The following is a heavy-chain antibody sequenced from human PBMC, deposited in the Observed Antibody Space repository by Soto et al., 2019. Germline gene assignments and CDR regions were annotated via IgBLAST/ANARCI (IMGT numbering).Heavy chain of an antibody. CDR1: GGTFSSYA. D-gene: IGHD3-10*01. CDR3: ASRYYGAGSYYNLGYYYGMDV. Sequence: QVQLVQSGAEVKKPGSSVKVSCKASGGTFSSYAISWVRQAPVQGLEWMGGIIPIFGTANYAQKFQGRVRITADESTSTAYMELSILRLEDTAVYYCASRYYGAGSYYNLGYYYGMDVWDQATTVTVSS. V-gene: IGHV1-69*01. J-gene: IGHJ6*02. CDR2: IIPIFGTA.